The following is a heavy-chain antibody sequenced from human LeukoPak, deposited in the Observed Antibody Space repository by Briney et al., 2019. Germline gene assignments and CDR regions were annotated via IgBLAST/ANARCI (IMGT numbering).Heavy chain of an antibody. CDR2: IYHSGST. CDR1: GGSISSGGYS. J-gene: IGHJ3*02. D-gene: IGHD6-13*01. V-gene: IGHV4-30-2*01. Sequence: PSETLSLTCAVSGGSISSGGYSWSWIRQPPGKGLEWIGYIYHSGSTYYNPSLKSQVTISVDRSKNQFSLKLSSVTAADTAVYYCARARSSWPSFEAFDIWGQGTMVTVSS. CDR3: ARARSSWPSFEAFDI.